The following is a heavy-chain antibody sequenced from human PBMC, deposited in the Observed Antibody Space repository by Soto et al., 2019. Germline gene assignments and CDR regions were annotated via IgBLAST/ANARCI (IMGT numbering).Heavy chain of an antibody. CDR3: ARDYLPVDY. D-gene: IGHD3-16*02. V-gene: IGHV1-18*01. CDR1: GYTFSYYG. Sequence: QVQLVQSGAEVKKPGASVKGSCNDSGYTFSYYGISWVRQALGQGVEWMRWIRAYNGNTNYAQKIQGRVTMTTDTSKSTVYMQLRSLRSDDTAAYYCARDYLPVDYWGQGTLVTVSS. CDR2: IRAYNGNT. J-gene: IGHJ4*02.